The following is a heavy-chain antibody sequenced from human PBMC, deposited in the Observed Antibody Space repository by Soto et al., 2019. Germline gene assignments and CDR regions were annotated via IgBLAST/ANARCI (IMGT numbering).Heavy chain of an antibody. D-gene: IGHD5-12*01. Sequence: SETLSLTCAVYGGSFSGYYWSWIRQPPGKGLEWIGEINHSGSTNYNPSLKSRVTISVDTSKNQFSLKLSSVTAADTAVYYCARKRWLQFFDYWGQGTLVTVSS. CDR2: INHSGST. CDR1: GGSFSGYY. CDR3: ARKRWLQFFDY. J-gene: IGHJ4*02. V-gene: IGHV4-34*01.